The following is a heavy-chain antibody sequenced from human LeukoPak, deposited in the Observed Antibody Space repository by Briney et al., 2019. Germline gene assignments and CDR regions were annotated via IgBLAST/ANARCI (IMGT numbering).Heavy chain of an antibody. J-gene: IGHJ4*02. CDR2: IYPSDGST. Sequence: ASVKVSCKASGYTFTSYYMHWVRQAPGEGLEWMGIIYPSDGSTTYAQDFQGRVTMTRDTSTSTVYMELSSLRSEDTAVYYCARDYKIPQQYCSITSCYLFDYWGQGTLVTVSS. D-gene: IGHD2-2*01. V-gene: IGHV1-46*01. CDR3: ARDYKIPQQYCSITSCYLFDY. CDR1: GYTFTSYY.